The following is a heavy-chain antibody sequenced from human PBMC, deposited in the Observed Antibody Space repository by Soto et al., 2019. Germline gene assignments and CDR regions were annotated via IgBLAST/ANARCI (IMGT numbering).Heavy chain of an antibody. V-gene: IGHV3-21*06. CDR1: GFIFSGYS. Sequence: KTGGSLRLSCVGSGFIFSGYSMAWVRQAAGRGLEWVASISSRSTNIDYADSVKGRFSISRDNAKNLVSLQMSSLRGEDTALYYCAKFTEPGYSSIWYYFEYWGQGTPVTVSS. CDR3: AKFTEPGYSSIWYYFEY. J-gene: IGHJ4*02. D-gene: IGHD2-2*01. CDR2: ISSRSTNI.